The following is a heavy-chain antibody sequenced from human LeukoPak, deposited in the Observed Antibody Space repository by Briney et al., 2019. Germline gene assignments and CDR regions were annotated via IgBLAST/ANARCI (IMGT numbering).Heavy chain of an antibody. V-gene: IGHV3-23*01. CDR1: GFTFSSYA. CDR2: ISGSGGST. D-gene: IGHD3-22*01. Sequence: GGSLRLSCAASGFTFSSYAMSWVRQAPGKGLEWVSAISGSGGSTYYADSVKGRFTISRDNSKNTLYLQMNSLRAEDTAVYYCAKDSTYYYDSTQGYWGQGTLVTVYS. J-gene: IGHJ4*02. CDR3: AKDSTYYYDSTQGY.